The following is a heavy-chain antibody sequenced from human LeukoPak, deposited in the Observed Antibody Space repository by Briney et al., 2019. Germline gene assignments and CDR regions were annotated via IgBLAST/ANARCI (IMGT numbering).Heavy chain of an antibody. J-gene: IGHJ4*02. CDR2: ISGSGTAI. CDR3: ALSSGYSGGFDY. CDR1: AFTFSGYY. V-gene: IGHV3-11*01. D-gene: IGHD3-22*01. Sequence: WGSLRLSCAASAFTFSGYYMTWIRQAPGKGREWVSYISGSGTAIYYADSVNGRFTISRDDAKNSLYLQMNSLRAEDTDVYYCALSSGYSGGFDYWGQGTLVTVSS.